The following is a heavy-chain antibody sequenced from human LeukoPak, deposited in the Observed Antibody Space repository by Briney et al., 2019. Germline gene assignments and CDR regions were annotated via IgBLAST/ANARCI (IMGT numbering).Heavy chain of an antibody. V-gene: IGHV3-53*01. D-gene: IGHD2-2*01. J-gene: IGHJ6*03. CDR2: IYSGGST. Sequence: GGSLRLSCAASGFTVSSNYMSWVRQAPGKGLEWVSVIYSGGSTYYADSVRGRFTISSDNSKNTLYLQMNSLRAEDTAVYYCARARTLQYQLRYNYYMDVWGKGTTVTISS. CDR3: ARARTLQYQLRYNYYMDV. CDR1: GFTVSSNY.